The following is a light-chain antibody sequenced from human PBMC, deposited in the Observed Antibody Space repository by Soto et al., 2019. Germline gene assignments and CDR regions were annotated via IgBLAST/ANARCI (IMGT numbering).Light chain of an antibody. V-gene: IGKV1-9*01. CDR3: QQLNSYVFA. CDR1: QDVSRN. Sequence: DIQLTQSPSFLSASVGDRVTITCRASQDVSRNLAWYQQKPGKAPNLLIYAASTLRSGVPSRFSGSGSETKFTLTISSLQPEDFDNYYCQQLNSYVFAFGPGTKVDIK. CDR2: AAS. J-gene: IGKJ3*01.